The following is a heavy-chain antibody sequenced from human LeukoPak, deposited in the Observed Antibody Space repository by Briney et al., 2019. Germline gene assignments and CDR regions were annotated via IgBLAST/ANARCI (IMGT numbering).Heavy chain of an antibody. CDR1: GYTFTGYA. Sequence: ASVKVSCKASGYTFTGYAMHWVRQAPGQRLEWMGWINAGNGNTKYSQKFQGRVTITRDTSASTAYMELSSLRSEDTAVYYCARDIGQETRVPDYWGRGTLVTVSS. V-gene: IGHV1-3*01. CDR2: INAGNGNT. CDR3: ARDIGQETRVPDY. D-gene: IGHD1-1*01. J-gene: IGHJ4*02.